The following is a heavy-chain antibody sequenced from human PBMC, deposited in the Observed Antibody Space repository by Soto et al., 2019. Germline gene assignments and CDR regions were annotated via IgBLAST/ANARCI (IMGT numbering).Heavy chain of an antibody. D-gene: IGHD6-13*01. CDR1: GFTFSSYW. V-gene: IGHV3-7*01. CDR3: ASRYSSTWYYFGY. CDR2: IKQDGSEQ. Sequence: GGSLRLSCAASGFTFSSYWMNWVRQAPGKGLEWVANIKQDGSEQYYVDSVKGRFTISRDNSKNTLYLQMNSLRAEDTAVYYCASRYSSTWYYFGYWGQGTLVTVSS. J-gene: IGHJ4*02.